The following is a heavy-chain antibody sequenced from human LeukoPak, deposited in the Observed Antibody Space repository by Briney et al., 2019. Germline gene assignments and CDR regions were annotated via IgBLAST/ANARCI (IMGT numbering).Heavy chain of an antibody. CDR3: AKTLSYYDYCMDV. V-gene: IGHV3-23*01. D-gene: IGHD3-10*01. CDR1: GLTLSTYV. J-gene: IGHJ6*02. Sequence: GGSLRLSCAASGLTLSTYVMNWVRQAPGKGLEWVSGITAGGSSTHYADSVKGRFTISRDNSKDTLYLQMDSLRAEDTAIYYCAKTLSYYDYCMDVWGQGTTVTVSS. CDR2: ITAGGSST.